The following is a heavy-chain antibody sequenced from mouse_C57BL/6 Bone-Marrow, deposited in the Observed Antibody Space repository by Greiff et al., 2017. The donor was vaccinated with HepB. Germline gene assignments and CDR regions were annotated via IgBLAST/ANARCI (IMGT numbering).Heavy chain of an antibody. V-gene: IGHV5-4*01. CDR2: ISDGGSYT. CDR1: GFTFSSYA. J-gene: IGHJ3*01. CDR3: ARDKKYYGSRFAY. Sequence: EVHLVESGGGLVKPGGSLKLSCAASGFTFSSYAMSWGRQTPEKRLEWVATISDGGSYTYYPDNVKGRFTISRDNAKNNLYLQMSHLKSEDTAMYYCARDKKYYGSRFAYWGQGTLVTVSA. D-gene: IGHD1-1*01.